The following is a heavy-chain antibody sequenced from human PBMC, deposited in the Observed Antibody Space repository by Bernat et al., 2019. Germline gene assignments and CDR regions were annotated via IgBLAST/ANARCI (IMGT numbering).Heavy chain of an antibody. Sequence: QVQLVESGGGVVQPGRSLRLFCAASGFTFSSYAMHWVRQAPGKGLEWVAVISYDGSNKYYAASVKVRFTLSRDNSRNTLYLQMNSLRAEDTAVYYCARGSHRPTWIQDYYYGMDVWGRGTTVTVSS. V-gene: IGHV3-30-3*01. D-gene: IGHD5-18*01. CDR2: ISYDGSNK. CDR3: ARGSHRPTWIQDYYYGMDV. J-gene: IGHJ6*02. CDR1: GFTFSSYA.